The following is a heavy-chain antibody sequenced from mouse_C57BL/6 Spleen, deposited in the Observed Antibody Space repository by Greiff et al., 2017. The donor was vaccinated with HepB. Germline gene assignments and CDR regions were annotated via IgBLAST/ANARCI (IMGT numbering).Heavy chain of an antibody. Sequence: VQLQQSGPGLVQPSQSLSITCTVSGFSLTSYGVHWVRQSPGKGLEWLGVIWSGGSTDYNAAFISRLSISKDNSKSQVFFKMNSLQADDTAIYYCASSTGTVFDYWGQGTTLTVSS. J-gene: IGHJ2*01. CDR2: IWSGGST. CDR3: ASSTGTVFDY. D-gene: IGHD4-1*02. CDR1: GFSLTSYG. V-gene: IGHV2-2*01.